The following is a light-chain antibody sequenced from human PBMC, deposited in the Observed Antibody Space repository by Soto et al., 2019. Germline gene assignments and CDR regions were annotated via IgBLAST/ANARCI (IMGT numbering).Light chain of an antibody. V-gene: IGKV1-39*01. CDR1: QSIGEY. J-gene: IGKJ2*02. Sequence: DIQLTQPPSSLSASVGDRVSITCRASQSIGEYLNWYQQKPGKAPQLLIYGASTVHAGAASGFSGSGSGTDFTLTIRSLQREEWATYDCQQSYRSPRTFGQGTRLEMK. CDR3: QQSYRSPRT. CDR2: GAS.